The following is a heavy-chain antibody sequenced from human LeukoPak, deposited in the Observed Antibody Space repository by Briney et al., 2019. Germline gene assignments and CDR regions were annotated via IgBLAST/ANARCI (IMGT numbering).Heavy chain of an antibody. CDR1: GGSFSGYY. V-gene: IGHV4-34*01. D-gene: IGHD5-18*01. CDR2: PNPSEST. CDR3: ARGRGQLWPD. Sequence: SETLSLTCAVYGGSFSGYYWIWLRQPQGQGLEWIGKPNPSESTNYHPSLNSRITITVDTSKTQFSLTLSLVTAAATAVYYCARGRGQLWPDWGRGTLVTVSS. J-gene: IGHJ4*02.